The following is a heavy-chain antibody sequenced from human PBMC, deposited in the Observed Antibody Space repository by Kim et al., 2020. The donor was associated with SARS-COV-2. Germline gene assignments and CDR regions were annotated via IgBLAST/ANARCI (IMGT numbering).Heavy chain of an antibody. Sequence: YADSVKGRFTISRDNAKNSLYLQMNSLRAEDTALYYCARDLAVAGLGVDYWGQGTLVTVSS. J-gene: IGHJ4*02. V-gene: IGHV3-20*03. CDR3: ARDLAVAGLGVDY. D-gene: IGHD6-19*01.